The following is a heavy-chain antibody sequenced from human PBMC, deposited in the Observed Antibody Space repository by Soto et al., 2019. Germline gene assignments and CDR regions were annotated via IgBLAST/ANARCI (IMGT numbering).Heavy chain of an antibody. D-gene: IGHD3-3*02. CDR3: ARDKDRQQLGGNYYYMLDV. CDR1: GGTFSTSA. CDR2: TMPVFSTP. V-gene: IGHV1-69*12. Sequence: QVQLVQSGAEVKKPGSSVKVSCKSSGGTFSTSALSWVRQAPGQGLEWVGGTMPVFSTPAYAQKFQGRVTITADESTTTTYLELTGLRADDTAVYYCARDKDRQQLGGNYYYMLDVWGQGTAITVSS. J-gene: IGHJ6*02.